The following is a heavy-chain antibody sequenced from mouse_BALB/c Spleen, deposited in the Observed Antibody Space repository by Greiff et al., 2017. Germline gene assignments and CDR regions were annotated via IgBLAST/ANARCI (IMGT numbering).Heavy chain of an antibody. CDR1: GFTFSSYA. CDR2: ISSGGSYT. V-gene: IGHV5-9-4*01. D-gene: IGHD2-2*01. CDR3: ARRPGSYAMDY. J-gene: IGHJ4*01. Sequence: EVNVVESGGGLVKPGGSLKLSCAASGFTFSSYAMSWVRQSPEKRLEWVAEISSGGSYTYYPDTVTGRFTISRDNAKNTLYLEMSSLRSEDTAMYYCARRPGSYAMDYWGQGTSVTVSS.